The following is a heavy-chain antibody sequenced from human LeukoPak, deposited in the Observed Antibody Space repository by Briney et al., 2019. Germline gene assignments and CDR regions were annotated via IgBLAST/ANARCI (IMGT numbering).Heavy chain of an antibody. J-gene: IGHJ4*02. Sequence: GGSLRLSCVASGFTFSSSSMNWVRQAPGKGLEWVSAISGSGGSTYYADSVKGRFTISRDNSKNTLYLQMNSLRAEDTAVYYCAKEDSSGWYPAFGDYWGQGTLVTVSS. V-gene: IGHV3-23*01. CDR2: ISGSGGST. CDR3: AKEDSSGWYPAFGDY. CDR1: GFTFSSSS. D-gene: IGHD6-19*01.